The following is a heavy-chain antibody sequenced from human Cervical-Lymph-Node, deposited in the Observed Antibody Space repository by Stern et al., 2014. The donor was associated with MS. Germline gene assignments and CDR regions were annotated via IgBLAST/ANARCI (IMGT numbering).Heavy chain of an antibody. CDR1: GFTFSSYY. Sequence: EVQLVESGGGVVQPGGSLRLSCAASGFTFSSYYMHWVRQAPGKGLEWVSRIDSDRSNTRYADSVKGRFPISSDNAKNIVYLQMNSPRAEDTAVYYGARDRAVGYGFMGFDYWGQGNVVTVSS. J-gene: IGHJ4*02. V-gene: IGHV3-74*01. D-gene: IGHD1-1*01. CDR3: ARDRAVGYGFMGFDY. CDR2: IDSDRSNT.